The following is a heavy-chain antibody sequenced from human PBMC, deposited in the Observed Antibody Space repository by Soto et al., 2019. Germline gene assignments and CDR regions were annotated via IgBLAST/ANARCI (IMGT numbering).Heavy chain of an antibody. CDR2: IIPILGIA. J-gene: IGHJ4*02. V-gene: IGHV1-69*02. CDR3: ARAVAGTAGFDY. CDR1: GGTFSSYT. D-gene: IGHD6-19*01. Sequence: SVKVSCKASGGTFSSYTISWVRQAPGQGLEWMGRIIPILGIANYAQKFQGRVTITADKSTSTAYMELSSLRSEDTAVYYCARAVAGTAGFDYWGQGTLVTVSS.